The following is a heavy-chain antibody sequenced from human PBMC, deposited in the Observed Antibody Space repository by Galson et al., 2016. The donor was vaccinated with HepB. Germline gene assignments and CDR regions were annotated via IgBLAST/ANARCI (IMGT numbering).Heavy chain of an antibody. CDR3: ARGLLPRYFDWFYYYYGMDV. J-gene: IGHJ6*02. D-gene: IGHD3-9*01. CDR2: ISAYNGDT. V-gene: IGHV1-8*02. CDR1: GYTFTNYG. Sequence: SVKVSCKASGYTFTNYGISWVRQAPGQGLEWMGWISAYNGDTSYAQKFQGRVTMTRNTSISTAYMELSSPRSEDTAVYYCARGLLPRYFDWFYYYYGMDVWGQGTTVTVSS.